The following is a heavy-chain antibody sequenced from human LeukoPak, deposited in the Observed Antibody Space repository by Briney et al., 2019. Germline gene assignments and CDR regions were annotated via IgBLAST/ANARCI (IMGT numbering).Heavy chain of an antibody. CDR2: ISGSGGST. V-gene: IGHV3-23*01. D-gene: IGHD3-10*01. J-gene: IGHJ4*02. CDR1: GFTFSSYA. CDR3: AKDPNGEYYFDY. Sequence: PGGSLRLSCAASGFTFSSYAMSWVRQAPGKGLEWVSAISGSGGSTYYADSEKGRFTISRGNSKNTLYLQMNSLRAEDTAVYYCAKDPNGEYYFDYWGQGTLVTVSS.